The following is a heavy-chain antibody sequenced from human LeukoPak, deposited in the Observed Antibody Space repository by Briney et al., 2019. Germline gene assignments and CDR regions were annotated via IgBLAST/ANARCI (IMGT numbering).Heavy chain of an antibody. J-gene: IGHJ2*01. Sequence: SETLSLTCTVSGGSISTYYWSWIRQPPGKGLEWIGYVHYSGSTRYSPSLKSRVTISVDTSKNRFSLKLTSVTAADTAVYYCATNSGDYYWYFDLWGRGILVTVSS. V-gene: IGHV4-59*01. CDR2: VHYSGST. CDR3: ATNSGDYYWYFDL. CDR1: GGSISTYY. D-gene: IGHD1-26*01.